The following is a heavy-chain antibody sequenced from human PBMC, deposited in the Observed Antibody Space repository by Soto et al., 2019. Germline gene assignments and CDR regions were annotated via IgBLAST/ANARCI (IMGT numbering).Heavy chain of an antibody. CDR3: ARVPTTKTWLIVQ. Sequence: GGTLRLSCAASGFTFSSYPMHWVRQAPGKGLEWVTVISYDGVKQYYADSVKGRFTISRDNSKDTLYLQMHSLRSYDTAVYFCARVPTTKTWLIVQWGQGPMVAVFS. V-gene: IGHV3-30-3*01. D-gene: IGHD1-1*01. CDR2: ISYDGVKQ. J-gene: IGHJ1*01. CDR1: GFTFSSYP.